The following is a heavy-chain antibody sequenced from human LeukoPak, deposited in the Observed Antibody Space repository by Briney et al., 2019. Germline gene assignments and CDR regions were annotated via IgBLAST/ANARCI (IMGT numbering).Heavy chain of an antibody. CDR2: IIPIFGTA. J-gene: IGHJ4*02. CDR1: GGTFSSYA. D-gene: IGHD6-13*01. Sequence: SVTVSCKASGGTFSSYAISWVRQAPGQGLEWMGGIIPIFGTANYAQKFQGRVTITADESTSTAYMELSSLRSEDTAVYYCARGFAAAAGASSFDYWGQGTLVTVSS. V-gene: IGHV1-69*01. CDR3: ARGFAAAAGASSFDY.